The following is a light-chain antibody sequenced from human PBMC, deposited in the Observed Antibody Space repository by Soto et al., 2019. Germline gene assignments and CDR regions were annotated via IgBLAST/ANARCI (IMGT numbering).Light chain of an antibody. V-gene: IGLV3-1*01. CDR2: QDS. J-gene: IGLJ2*01. CDR1: KLGDKY. CDR3: QAWDSSLVV. Sequence: SYELTQPPSVSVSPGQTASITCSGDKLGDKYACWYQQKPGQSPVLVIYQDSKRPSGIPGRFSGSNAGNTATLTISGTQAMDEADYYCQAWDSSLVVFGGGTKVTVL.